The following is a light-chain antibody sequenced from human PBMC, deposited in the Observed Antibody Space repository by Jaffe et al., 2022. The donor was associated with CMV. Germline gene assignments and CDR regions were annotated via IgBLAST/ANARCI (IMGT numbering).Light chain of an antibody. CDR3: QAWDNNTVI. J-gene: IGLJ2*01. CDR2: QDS. V-gene: IGLV3-1*01. CDR1: KLGDEF. Sequence: SFELTQPPSVSVSPGQTATITCSGDKLGDEFVSWYQQKAGQSPFLVSWQDSRRPLGIPERFSGSKSGNIATLTISGTQSMDEADYYCQAWDNNTVIFGGGTKLTVL.